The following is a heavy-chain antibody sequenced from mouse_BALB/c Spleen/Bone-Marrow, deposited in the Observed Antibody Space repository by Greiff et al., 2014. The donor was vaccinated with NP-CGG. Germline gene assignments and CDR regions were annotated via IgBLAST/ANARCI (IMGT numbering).Heavy chain of an antibody. CDR3: ATGDYGAWFAC. J-gene: IGHJ3*01. D-gene: IGHD2-4*01. Sequence: EVKLMESGGDLVKPGGSLKLSCAASGFTFSNYDMSWGRQTPEKRLEWVATISSGGYHSYYPDSVKGRSTISRDNAKNTLYLQMSGLRAEDTAMYYCATGDYGAWFACWGQGTLVTVSA. CDR2: ISSGGYHS. CDR1: GFTFSNYD. V-gene: IGHV5-9-1*01.